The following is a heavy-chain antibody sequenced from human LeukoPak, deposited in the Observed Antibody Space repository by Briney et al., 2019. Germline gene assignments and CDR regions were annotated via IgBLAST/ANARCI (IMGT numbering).Heavy chain of an antibody. V-gene: IGHV1-8*01. CDR1: GYTFTSYD. CDR2: MNPNSGNT. D-gene: IGHD1-26*01. CDR3: ASSYSVTYYYYYGMDV. J-gene: IGHJ6*02. Sequence: ASVKVSCKASGYTFTSYDINWVRQATGQGLEWMGWMNPNSGNTGYAQKFQGGVTMTRNTSISTAYMELSSLRSEDTAVYYCASSYSVTYYYYYGMDVWGQGTTVTVSS.